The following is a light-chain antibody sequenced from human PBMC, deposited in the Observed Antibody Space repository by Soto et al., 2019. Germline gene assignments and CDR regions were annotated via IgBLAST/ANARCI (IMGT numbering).Light chain of an antibody. Sequence: DIQMTQSPSSLSASVGDRVTITCRASQGISIYLAWFQRKPGKAPKSLIYGASTLQSGVPSEFSGSGSGTDFTLTISNLQPEDFATYYCQQYNGYPYTFGQGTKLEMK. CDR2: GAS. CDR1: QGISIY. CDR3: QQYNGYPYT. V-gene: IGKV1-16*02. J-gene: IGKJ2*01.